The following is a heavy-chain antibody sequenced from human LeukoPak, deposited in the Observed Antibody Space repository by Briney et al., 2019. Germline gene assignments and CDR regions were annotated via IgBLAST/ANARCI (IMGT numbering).Heavy chain of an antibody. J-gene: IGHJ4*02. Sequence: GGSLRLSCAASGFTFTSHGMHWVRQAPGKGLEWVAFTRNDGNNKYYADSVKGRFTISRDNSKNTLYLQMNSLRAEDTAVYYCARNSHRGDLLSNWGQGTLVTVSS. CDR2: TRNDGNNK. V-gene: IGHV3-30*02. D-gene: IGHD3-10*01. CDR3: ARNSHRGDLLSN. CDR1: GFTFTSHG.